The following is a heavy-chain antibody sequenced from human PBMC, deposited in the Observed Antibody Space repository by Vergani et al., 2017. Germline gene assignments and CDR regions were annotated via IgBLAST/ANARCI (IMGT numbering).Heavy chain of an antibody. Sequence: QLQLQESGPGLVKPSETLSLTCTVSGGSISSSSYYWGWIRQPPGKGLEWIGSIYYSGSTYYNPSLKSRVTISVDTSKNQFSLKLSSGTAADTAVYYCARLVAGLFDYWGQGTLVTVSS. CDR2: IYYSGST. CDR1: GGSISSSSYY. J-gene: IGHJ4*02. CDR3: ARLVAGLFDY. V-gene: IGHV4-39*01. D-gene: IGHD6-19*01.